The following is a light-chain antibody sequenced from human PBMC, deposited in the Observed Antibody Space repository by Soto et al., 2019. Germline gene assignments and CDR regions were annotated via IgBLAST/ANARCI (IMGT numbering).Light chain of an antibody. Sequence: QSVLTQPPSASGTPGQRVTISCSGSSSNIGSNTVSWYQRFPGTAPKLLIYNTNQRPSGVPDRFSGSKSGTSASLAISGLQPEDEADYYCAAWDDSLIGFYVFGTGTKVTVL. V-gene: IGLV1-44*01. CDR2: NTN. J-gene: IGLJ1*01. CDR1: SSNIGSNT. CDR3: AAWDDSLIGFYV.